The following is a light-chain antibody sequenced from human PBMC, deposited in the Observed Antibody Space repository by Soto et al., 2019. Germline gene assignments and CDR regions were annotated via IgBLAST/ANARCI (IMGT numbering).Light chain of an antibody. Sequence: DIQMTQSPSTQSASVGDRVTITCRASQNINNWLAWYQQKPGKAPKLLIYKASSLESGVPSRFSGSGSGTEFTLTISSLQPDDFATYYCQQYNGYFGPGTKVDIK. V-gene: IGKV1-5*03. CDR2: KAS. CDR1: QNINNW. J-gene: IGKJ3*01. CDR3: QQYNGY.